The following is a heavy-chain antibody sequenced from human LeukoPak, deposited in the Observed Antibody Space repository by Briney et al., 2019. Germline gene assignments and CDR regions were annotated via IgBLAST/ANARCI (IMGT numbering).Heavy chain of an antibody. Sequence: PGGSLRLSCAASGFTFDDYGMSWVRQAPGKGLEWVSAISGSGGSTYYADSVKGRFTISRDNSKNTLYLQMNSLRAEDTAVYYCAKDLAYGDYFDYWGQGTLVTVSS. CDR2: ISGSGGST. D-gene: IGHD4-17*01. CDR3: AKDLAYGDYFDY. CDR1: GFTFDDYG. V-gene: IGHV3-23*01. J-gene: IGHJ4*02.